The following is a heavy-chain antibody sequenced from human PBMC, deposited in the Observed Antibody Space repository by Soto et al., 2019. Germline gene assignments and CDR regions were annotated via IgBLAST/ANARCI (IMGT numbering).Heavy chain of an antibody. CDR3: AKDRGRITIFGVVPRARDYYYGMDV. CDR2: ISGSGGST. V-gene: IGHV3-23*01. D-gene: IGHD3-3*01. J-gene: IGHJ6*02. CDR1: GFTFSSYA. Sequence: GGSLRLSCAASGFTFSSYAMSWVRQAPGKGLEWVSAISGSGGSTYYADSVKGRFTISRDNSKNTLYLQMNSLRAEDTAVYYCAKDRGRITIFGVVPRARDYYYGMDVWGQGTTVTVSS.